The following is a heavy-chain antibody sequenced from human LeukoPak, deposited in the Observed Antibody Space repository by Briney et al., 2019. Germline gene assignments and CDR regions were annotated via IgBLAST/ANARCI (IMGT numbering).Heavy chain of an antibody. CDR3: TTVFDRGGGNCPLYFAY. CDR1: GFTFSNAW. Sequence: GGSLRLSCAASGFTFSNAWMSWVRQAPGKGLEWVGRIKRKTDGGTTDYAAPVKGRFTISRDDSKNTLYLQMNTLKTEDTGVYYCTTVFDRGGGNCPLYFAYWGQGTLVTVSS. V-gene: IGHV3-15*01. CDR2: IKRKTDGGTT. D-gene: IGHD2-15*01. J-gene: IGHJ4*02.